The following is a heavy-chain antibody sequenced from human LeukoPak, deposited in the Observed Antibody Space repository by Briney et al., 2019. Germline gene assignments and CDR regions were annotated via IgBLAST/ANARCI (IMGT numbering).Heavy chain of an antibody. D-gene: IGHD6-6*01. CDR2: IKPDGSAT. CDR1: GFSFNNFW. J-gene: IGHJ5*02. V-gene: IGHV3-7*01. CDR3: ARGGGSSS. Sequence: GGSLRLTCAASGFSFNNFWMSWVRQAPGKGLEWVANIKPDGSATNYVDSVKGRFTISRDNAKNSLDLQMNSLRAEDTAVYYCARGGGSSSWGQGTLVTVSS.